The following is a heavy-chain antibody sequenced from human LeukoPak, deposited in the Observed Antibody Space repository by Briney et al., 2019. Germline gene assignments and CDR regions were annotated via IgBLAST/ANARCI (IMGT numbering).Heavy chain of an antibody. Sequence: ASVKVSCKTTGYSFSTFYIHWVRQAPGQGLEWMGMVNPSGGSTISAQRFQDRVNMTTDTSTRTVYMEMTGLTSDDTGIYYCARAAFWGQGTQVTVSS. J-gene: IGHJ4*02. D-gene: IGHD3-3*02. V-gene: IGHV1-46*01. CDR2: VNPSGGST. CDR3: ARAAF. CDR1: GYSFSTFY.